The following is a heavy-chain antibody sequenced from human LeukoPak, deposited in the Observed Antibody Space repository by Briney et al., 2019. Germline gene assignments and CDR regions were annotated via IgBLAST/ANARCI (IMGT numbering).Heavy chain of an antibody. CDR1: GGTFSSYA. D-gene: IGHD3-3*01. J-gene: IGHJ6*03. CDR3: AVLRGPTIFPYYYYMDV. CDR2: IIPIFGTA. Sequence: ASVKVSCKASGGTFSSYAISWVRQAPGQGLEWMGGIIPIFGTANYAQKFQGRVTITADESTCTAYMELSSLRSEDTAVYYCAVLRGPTIFPYYYYMDVWGKGTTVTVSS. V-gene: IGHV1-69*01.